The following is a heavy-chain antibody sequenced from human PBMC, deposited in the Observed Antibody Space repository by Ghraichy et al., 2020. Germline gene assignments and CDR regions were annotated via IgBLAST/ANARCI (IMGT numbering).Heavy chain of an antibody. J-gene: IGHJ4*02. Sequence: ETLSLTCTVSGGSISSSSYYWGWVRQAPGKGLEWVSSISGGGPNTYYADSVKGRFTISRDNSKNTLHLQMNSLRAEDTAVYYCAQMGWLRSQNQDDSWGQGTLVTVSS. CDR2: ISGGGPNT. CDR1: GGSISSSSYY. CDR3: AQMGWLRSQNQDDS. D-gene: IGHD5-12*01. V-gene: IGHV3-23*01.